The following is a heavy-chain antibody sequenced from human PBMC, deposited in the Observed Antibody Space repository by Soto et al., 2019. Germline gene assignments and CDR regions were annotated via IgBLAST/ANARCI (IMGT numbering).Heavy chain of an antibody. V-gene: IGHV3-48*02. D-gene: IGHD3-3*01. CDR1: GFTFGTYS. CDR3: ARLYYDYV. Sequence: PGGSLRLSCAGSGFTFGTYSMNWVRQAAGKGLEWIAYISYDSDTIQYADSVKGRFTISRDNDKNSLYLQMNSLRDEDTAVYYCARLYYDYVWGQGTTVTVSS. CDR2: ISYDSDTI. J-gene: IGHJ6*02.